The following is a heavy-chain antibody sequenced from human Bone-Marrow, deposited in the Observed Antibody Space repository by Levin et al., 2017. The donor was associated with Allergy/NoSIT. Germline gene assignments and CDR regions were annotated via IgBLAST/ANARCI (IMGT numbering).Heavy chain of an antibody. Sequence: GESLKISCAASGFSFDSYALSWIRQAPGKGLEWVAAISGSGTNTYYADSVKGRLTISRDTSKNTVFLEMNGLRAEDTAVYYCAKKGGNSFDYYFDSWGQGTLVTVSS. CDR3: AKKGGNSFDYYFDS. J-gene: IGHJ4*02. CDR1: GFSFDSYA. D-gene: IGHD4-23*01. V-gene: IGHV3-23*01. CDR2: ISGSGTNT.